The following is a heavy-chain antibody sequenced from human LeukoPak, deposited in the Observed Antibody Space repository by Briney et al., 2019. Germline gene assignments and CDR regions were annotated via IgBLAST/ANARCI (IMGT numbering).Heavy chain of an antibody. J-gene: IGHJ6*02. CDR2: ISGSGGST. D-gene: IGHD3-10*01. V-gene: IGHV3-23*01. Sequence: GGSLRLSCAASGLTVSSNYMTWVRQAPGKGLEWVSVISGSGGSTYYADSVKGRFTIFRDDSKNTLYLQMNSLRAGDTAVYYCAKDQAYGSGSHYYYYYGLDVWGQGTTVTVSS. CDR3: AKDQAYGSGSHYYYYYGLDV. CDR1: GLTVSSNY.